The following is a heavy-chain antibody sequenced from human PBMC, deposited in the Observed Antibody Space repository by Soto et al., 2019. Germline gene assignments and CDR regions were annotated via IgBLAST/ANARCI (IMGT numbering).Heavy chain of an antibody. CDR3: ARVLPVRGAPSGLYDAFDI. D-gene: IGHD3-10*01. CDR1: GGSISSGGYY. J-gene: IGHJ3*02. Sequence: QVQLQESGPGLVKPSQTLSLTCTVSGGSISSGGYYWSWIRQHPGKGLEWIGYIYYSGSTYYNPSLKSRVTISVDTSKNQFSLKLSSVTAADTAVYYCARVLPVRGAPSGLYDAFDIWGQGTMVTVSS. V-gene: IGHV4-31*03. CDR2: IYYSGST.